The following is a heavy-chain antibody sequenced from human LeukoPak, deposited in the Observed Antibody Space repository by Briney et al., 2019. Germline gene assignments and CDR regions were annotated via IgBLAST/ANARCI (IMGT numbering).Heavy chain of an antibody. J-gene: IGHJ4*02. CDR1: GFSFSDYA. CDR3: ANEGGVYLPFAD. Sequence: GGSLRLSCTASGFSFSDYAMHWVRQAPGKGLEWLAVISYDGSNKYYADSVEGRFTISRDNSKSTLYLQMNSLTAEDTALYHGANEGGVYLPFADWGQGTQVTVSS. D-gene: IGHD2-8*01. V-gene: IGHV3-30*04. CDR2: ISYDGSNK.